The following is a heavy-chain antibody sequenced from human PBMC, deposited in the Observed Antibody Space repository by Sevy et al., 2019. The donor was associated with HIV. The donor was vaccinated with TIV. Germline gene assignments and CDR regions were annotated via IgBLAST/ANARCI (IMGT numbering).Heavy chain of an antibody. CDR1: GFTFSSYW. CDR2: VNSDGSST. J-gene: IGHJ4*02. D-gene: IGHD6-13*01. Sequence: GGSLRLSCATSGFTFSSYWMHWVRQAPGKGLVWVSRVNSDGSSTTYADFVKGRFTISRDNAKNTLSLQMNSLRAEDTAVYYCVAANSWEDYWGQGTLVTVSS. CDR3: VAANSWEDY. V-gene: IGHV3-74*01.